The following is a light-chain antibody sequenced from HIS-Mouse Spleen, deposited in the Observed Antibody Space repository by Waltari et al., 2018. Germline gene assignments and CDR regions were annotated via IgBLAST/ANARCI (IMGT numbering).Light chain of an antibody. CDR1: ALPKQY. CDR2: KDS. V-gene: IGLV3-25*03. CDR3: QSADSSGTYV. J-gene: IGLJ1*01. Sequence: SYELTQPPSVSVSPGQTARITCSGDALPKQYAYWYQQKPGQAPVLVIYKDSERPLGIPERFSGSSSGTTGTLTISGVQAEDEADYYCQSADSSGTYVFGTGTKVTVL.